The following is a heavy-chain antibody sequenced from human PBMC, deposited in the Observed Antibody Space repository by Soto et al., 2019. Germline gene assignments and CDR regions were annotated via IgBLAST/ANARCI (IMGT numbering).Heavy chain of an antibody. Sequence: EVHLLESGGGFVQPGGSLRLSCAASAFTFSSYALSWVRQAPGKGLEWVSTIGGDGGDRTYYADSVRGRFAISRDNSRNTLYLQMNRLRADDTAVYYCLRRSGLHLEPFDSRGQGALVSVSS. J-gene: IGHJ4*02. V-gene: IGHV3-23*01. D-gene: IGHD3-3*01. CDR1: AFTFSSYA. CDR2: IGGDGGDRT. CDR3: LRRSGLHLEPFDS.